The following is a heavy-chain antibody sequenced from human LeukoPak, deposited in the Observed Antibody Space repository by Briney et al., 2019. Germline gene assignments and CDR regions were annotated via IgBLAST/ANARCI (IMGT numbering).Heavy chain of an antibody. CDR2: INANSGGT. D-gene: IGHD3-3*01. CDR3: ARAAWGYDFWSGYSRPYYFDY. V-gene: IGHV1-2*02. J-gene: IGHJ4*02. Sequence: ASVKVSCRASGHTFTGYYMHWVRQAPGQGLEYMGWINANSGGTNYAQKLQGRVTMTRDTSISTAYMELSRLRSDDTAVYYCARAAWGYDFWSGYSRPYYFDYWGQGTLVTVSS. CDR1: GHTFTGYY.